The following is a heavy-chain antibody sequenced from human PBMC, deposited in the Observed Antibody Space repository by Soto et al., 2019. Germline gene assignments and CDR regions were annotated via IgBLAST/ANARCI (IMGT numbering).Heavy chain of an antibody. CDR2: IYHSGNT. D-gene: IGHD7-27*01. V-gene: IGHV4-30-2*01. J-gene: IGHJ4*02. CDR3: AKDARPDGHWDIDS. Sequence: SETLSLTCAVSGGSISSGGYSWSWIRQPPGKGLEWIGYIYHSGNTYYNPSLKSRVTISRDNSKNTLFLQMSSLRADDTAVYYCAKDARPDGHWDIDSWGQGTLVTVS. CDR1: GGSISSGGYS.